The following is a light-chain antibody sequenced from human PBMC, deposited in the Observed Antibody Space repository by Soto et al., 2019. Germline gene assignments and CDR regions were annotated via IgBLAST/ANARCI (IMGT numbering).Light chain of an antibody. V-gene: IGKV1-5*03. CDR2: QAS. CDR1: QTISSW. CDR3: QHYNSYSEA. J-gene: IGKJ1*01. Sequence: DIQMTQSPSTLSGSVGDRVTITCRASQTISSWLAWYQQKPGKAPKLLVYQASTLKSGVPAWFSGSGSGTEFTLTISSLQPDDFATYYCQHYNSYSEAFGQGTKVDIK.